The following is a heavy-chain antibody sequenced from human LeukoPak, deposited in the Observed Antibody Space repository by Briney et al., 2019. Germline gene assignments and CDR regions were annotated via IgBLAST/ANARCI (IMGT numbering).Heavy chain of an antibody. CDR2: ITDAVGST. V-gene: IGHV3-23*01. CDR3: AKEIFSGLLYIDY. D-gene: IGHD5-12*01. J-gene: IGHJ4*02. CDR1: GFTFSSSS. Sequence: GGSLRLSCAASGFTFSSSSISWVRQAPGKGLEWVSAITDAVGSTHYADSVKGRFTITSDNSKNTVYLQMNSLRPEDMAVYYCAKEIFSGLLYIDYWGQGTLVTVSS.